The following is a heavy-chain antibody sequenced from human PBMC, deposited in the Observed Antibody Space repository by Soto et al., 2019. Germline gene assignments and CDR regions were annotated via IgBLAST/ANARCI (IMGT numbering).Heavy chain of an antibody. CDR2: FYYSGST. D-gene: IGHD2-8*01. CDR1: GGSISSYY. Sequence: SETLSLTCTVSGGSISSYYWSWIRQPPGKGLEWIGYFYYSGSTNYNPSLKSRVTISVDTSKNQFSLKLSSVTAADTAVYYCARHEETNGDRNWFDPWGQGTLVTVSS. J-gene: IGHJ5*02. V-gene: IGHV4-59*08. CDR3: ARHEETNGDRNWFDP.